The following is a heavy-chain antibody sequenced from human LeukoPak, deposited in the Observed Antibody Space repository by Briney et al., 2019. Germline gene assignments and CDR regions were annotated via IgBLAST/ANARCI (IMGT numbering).Heavy chain of an antibody. Sequence: SETLSLTCAVYGGSFSGYYWSWIRQPPGKGLEWIGKINHSGSTNYNPSLKSRVTISVDTSKNQFSLKLSSVTAADTAVYYCAREIVVVPAASNLFDPWGQGTLVTVSS. CDR2: INHSGST. D-gene: IGHD2-2*01. CDR1: GGSFSGYY. J-gene: IGHJ5*02. CDR3: AREIVVVPAASNLFDP. V-gene: IGHV4-34*01.